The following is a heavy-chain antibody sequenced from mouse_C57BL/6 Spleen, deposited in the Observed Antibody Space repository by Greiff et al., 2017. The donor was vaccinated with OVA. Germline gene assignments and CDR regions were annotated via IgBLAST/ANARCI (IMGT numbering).Heavy chain of an antibody. CDR3: ARRGYSNFYAMDY. V-gene: IGHV1-82*01. CDR1: GYAFSSSW. D-gene: IGHD2-5*01. J-gene: IGHJ4*01. CDR2: IYPGDGDT. Sequence: VKLVESGPELVKPGASVKISCKASGYAFSSSWMNWVKQRPGKGLEWIGRIYPGDGDTNYNGKFKGKATLTADKSSSTAYMQLSSLTSEDSAVYFCARRGYSNFYAMDYWGQGTSVTVSS.